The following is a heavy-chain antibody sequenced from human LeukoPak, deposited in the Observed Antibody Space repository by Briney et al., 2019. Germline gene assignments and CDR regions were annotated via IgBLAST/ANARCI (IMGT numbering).Heavy chain of an antibody. CDR1: GFTFSSYS. Sequence: GGSLRLSCAASGFTFSSYSMNRVRQAPGKGLEWVSSISSSSSYIYYADSVKGRFTISRDNAKNSLYLQTNSLRAEDTAVYYCARDIPDCSGGSCYDYWGQGTLVTVSS. D-gene: IGHD2-15*01. J-gene: IGHJ4*02. V-gene: IGHV3-21*01. CDR3: ARDIPDCSGGSCYDY. CDR2: ISSSSSYI.